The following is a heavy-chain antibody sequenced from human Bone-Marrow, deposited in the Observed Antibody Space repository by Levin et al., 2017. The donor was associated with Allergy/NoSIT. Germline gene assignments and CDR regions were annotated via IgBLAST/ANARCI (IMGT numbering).Heavy chain of an antibody. D-gene: IGHD1-7*01. J-gene: IGHJ5*02. CDR2: IYHSGSI. CDR1: GDSISSNSYF. CDR3: ARLPGWNYWFDD. V-gene: IGHV4-39*01. Sequence: SETLSLTCTVSGDSISSNSYFWGWIRQPPGKGLEWIGSIYHSGSIYYNPSLKSRVAISADTSKNLFFVKLTSVTAADTAVYYCARLPGWNYWFDDWGQGTLVTVSS.